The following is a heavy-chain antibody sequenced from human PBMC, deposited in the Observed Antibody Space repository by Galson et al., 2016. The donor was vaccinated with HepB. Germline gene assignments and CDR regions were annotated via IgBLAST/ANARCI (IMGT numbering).Heavy chain of an antibody. J-gene: IGHJ6*04. V-gene: IGHV3-30*04. Sequence: SLRLSCAASGFTFSNYAMHWVRQAPGKGLEWVAVVSYDVNRRYYADSVKGRFTISRDNSKNTLYMEANSLRGEDTAISYCARSGPREGCYFYGMDVWGNGTAVIVSS. CDR1: GFTFSNYA. CDR2: VSYDVNRR. D-gene: IGHD2-21*01. CDR3: ARSGPREGCYFYGMDV.